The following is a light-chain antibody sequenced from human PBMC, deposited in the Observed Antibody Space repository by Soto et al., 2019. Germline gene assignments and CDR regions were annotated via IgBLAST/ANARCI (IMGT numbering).Light chain of an antibody. J-gene: IGKJ2*01. Sequence: DIQMTQSPSTLSASVGDRVTISCRASQSISNYLAGYQQKPGRAPKLLMYKASNLESGVPARFSGSGSGTEFFLTISSLQPDDFATYYCQQYRTDPYTFGQGTKLEIK. CDR2: KAS. CDR3: QQYRTDPYT. CDR1: QSISNY. V-gene: IGKV1-5*03.